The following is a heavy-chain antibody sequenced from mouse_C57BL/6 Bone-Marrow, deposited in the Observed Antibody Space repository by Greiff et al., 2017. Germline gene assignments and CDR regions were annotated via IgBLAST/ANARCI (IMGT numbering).Heavy chain of an antibody. CDR2: IHPNSGST. CDR3: ARSPITTVQAY. D-gene: IGHD1-1*01. CDR1: GYTFTSYW. Sequence: QVQLQQPGAELVKPGASVKLSCTASGYTFTSYWMHWVKQRPGQGLEWIGMIHPNSGSTNYNEKFKSKATLTVDKSSSTAYMQLSSLTSEDSAVYYCARSPITTVQAYWGQGTLVTVSA. J-gene: IGHJ3*01. V-gene: IGHV1-64*01.